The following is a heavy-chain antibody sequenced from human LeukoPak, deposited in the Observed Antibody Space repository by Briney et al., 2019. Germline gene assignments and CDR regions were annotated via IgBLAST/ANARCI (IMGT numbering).Heavy chain of an antibody. D-gene: IGHD2-15*01. CDR2: IYYSGST. CDR3: ARNGCSGGSCFDAFDI. J-gene: IGHJ3*02. CDR1: GGSISSSSYY. V-gene: IGHV4-39*01. Sequence: PSETLSLTCTVSGGSISSSSYYWGWIRQPPEKALEWIGSIYYSGSTYYNPSLKSRVTISVDTSKNQFSLKLSSVTAADTAVYYCARNGCSGGSCFDAFDIWGQGTMVTVSS.